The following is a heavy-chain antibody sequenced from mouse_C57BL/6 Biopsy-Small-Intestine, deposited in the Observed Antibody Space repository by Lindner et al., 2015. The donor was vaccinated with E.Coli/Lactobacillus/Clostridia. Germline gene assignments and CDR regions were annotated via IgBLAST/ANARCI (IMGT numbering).Heavy chain of an antibody. CDR3: ATGPPYCGRDCYSDY. Sequence: SVKVSCKVSGYTLTELSMHWVRQAPGKGLEWMGGFDPENTRTVYAQKFQGRLTMTEDTSTDTAHMELSSLRSEDTAVYYCATGPPYCGRDCYSDYWGQGTLVTVSS. CDR1: GYTLTELS. CDR2: FDPENTRT. J-gene: IGHJ4*01. V-gene: IGHV1S29*02. D-gene: IGHD1-1*02.